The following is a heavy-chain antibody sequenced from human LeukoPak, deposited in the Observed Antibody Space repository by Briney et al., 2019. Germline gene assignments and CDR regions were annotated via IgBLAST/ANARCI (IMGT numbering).Heavy chain of an antibody. J-gene: IGHJ4*02. D-gene: IGHD1-20*01. CDR2: IRNDGSED. Sequence: GGSLRLSCAASGFTFSVHGLHWVRQAPGKGLEWVAFIRNDGSEDYYAESVKGRFTISRDNSNNTLYLQIASLRAEDTAVYFCAKDSSITGDIYYFDYWGQGTLVTVSP. V-gene: IGHV3-30*02. CDR3: AKDSSITGDIYYFDY. CDR1: GFTFSVHG.